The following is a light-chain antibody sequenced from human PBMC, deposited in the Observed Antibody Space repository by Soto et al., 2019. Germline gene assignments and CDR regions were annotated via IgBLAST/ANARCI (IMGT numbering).Light chain of an antibody. Sequence: DVEMTQSPLSLPATLGHRASISCRSSQSLVNSDGKTYLSWLQQRPGQTPRPLIYKVSNRDSGVPDRFSGSGSGTDFTLKISRVEAEDVGVYYCMQGTHWPWTFGQGTRVEIK. CDR1: QSLVNSDGKTY. CDR3: MQGTHWPWT. CDR2: KVS. J-gene: IGKJ1*01. V-gene: IGKV2-30*01.